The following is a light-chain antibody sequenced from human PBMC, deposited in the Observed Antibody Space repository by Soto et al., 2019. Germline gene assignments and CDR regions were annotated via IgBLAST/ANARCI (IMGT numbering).Light chain of an antibody. CDR1: QGIGND. CDR2: AAS. Sequence: AIQMTQSPSSLSASLGDRVTITYRASQGIGNDLGWYQQKPGNAPRLLIYAASTLQSGVPSRFSGSGSGTDFTLTISSLQPEDFATYYCLQDYNFPWTFGQGTKVDIK. V-gene: IGKV1-6*01. J-gene: IGKJ1*01. CDR3: LQDYNFPWT.